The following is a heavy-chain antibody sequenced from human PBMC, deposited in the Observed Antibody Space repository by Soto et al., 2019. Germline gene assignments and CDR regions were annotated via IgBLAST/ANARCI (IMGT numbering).Heavy chain of an antibody. CDR2: IYYSGST. V-gene: IGHV4-31*03. Sequence: SEPLSLTCTVSGGSISSGGYYWSWIRQHPGKGLEWIGYIYYSGSTYYNPSLKSRVTISVDTSKNQFSLKLSSVTAADTAVYYCARAPLNIAAAGTGPDYWGQGTLVTVSS. J-gene: IGHJ4*02. D-gene: IGHD6-13*01. CDR3: ARAPLNIAAAGTGPDY. CDR1: GGSISSGGYY.